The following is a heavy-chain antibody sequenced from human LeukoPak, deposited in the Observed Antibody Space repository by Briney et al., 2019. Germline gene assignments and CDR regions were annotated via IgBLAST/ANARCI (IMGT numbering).Heavy chain of an antibody. V-gene: IGHV3-33*01. CDR1: GFTFSSYG. CDR2: IWYDGGNK. D-gene: IGHD2-15*01. CDR3: ARDGLVVAAGARYYYGMDV. J-gene: IGHJ6*02. Sequence: GGSLRLSCAASGFTFSSYGLHWVRQAPGKGLEWVAVIWYDGGNKYYADSVKGRFTISRDNSKNTLYLRMNSLRAEDTAVYYCARDGLVVAAGARYYYGMDVWGQGTTVTVSS.